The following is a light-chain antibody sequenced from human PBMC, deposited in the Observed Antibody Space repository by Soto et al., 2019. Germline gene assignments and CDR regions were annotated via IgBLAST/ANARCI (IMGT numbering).Light chain of an antibody. CDR1: QSVSIK. Sequence: TKSPANVSVSPGERATLTCMAIQSVSIKLAWYQQKPGQAPRLLIYDTSTRATGIPARFSGSGSGTDFTLTIIRLEPEDFAVYYCHQYCPYSWTFGPGTKVDIK. V-gene: IGKV3-15*01. CDR3: HQYCPYSWT. CDR2: DTS. J-gene: IGKJ1*01.